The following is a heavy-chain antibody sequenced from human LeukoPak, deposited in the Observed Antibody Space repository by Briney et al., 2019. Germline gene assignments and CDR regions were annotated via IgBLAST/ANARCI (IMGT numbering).Heavy chain of an antibody. J-gene: IGHJ4*02. Sequence: GGSLRLSCAASGFTFSSYWMSWVRQAPGKGLEWVANIKQDGSEKYYVDSVKGRSTISRDNAKNSLYLHMNSLRAEDTAVYYCARLRGYSYGKLDYWGQGTLVTVSS. D-gene: IGHD5-18*01. CDR1: GFTFSSYW. CDR2: IKQDGSEK. CDR3: ARLRGYSYGKLDY. V-gene: IGHV3-7*01.